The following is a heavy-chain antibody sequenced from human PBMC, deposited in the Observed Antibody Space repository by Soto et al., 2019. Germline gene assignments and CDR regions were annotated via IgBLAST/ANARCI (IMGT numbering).Heavy chain of an antibody. D-gene: IGHD3-10*01. V-gene: IGHV4-30-4*01. CDR2: IYYSGST. J-gene: IGHJ4*02. CDR3: ATIKLGSNRLDY. CDR1: GGSISSGDYY. Sequence: QVQLQESGPGLVKPSQTLSLTCTVSGGSISSGDYYWSWIRQPPGKGLEWIGYIYYSGSTYYNPSLKSRVTISVATSKHHFSLKLSSVTAADTAVYYCATIKLGSNRLDYWGQGTLVTVSS.